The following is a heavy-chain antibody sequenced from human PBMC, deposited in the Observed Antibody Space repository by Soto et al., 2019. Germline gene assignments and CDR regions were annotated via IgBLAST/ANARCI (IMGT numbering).Heavy chain of an antibody. CDR1: GGSISSSNW. CDR2: IYHSGSP. V-gene: IGHV4-4*02. CDR3: ARTYDSSGYFPAEFDY. J-gene: IGHJ4*02. D-gene: IGHD3-22*01. Sequence: QVQLQESGPGLVKPSGTLSLTCTVSGGSISSSNWWNWVRQPPGKGLEWIGEIYHSGSPNYNPSLQSRVTISVDESKNQFSLKVSSGTAADTAVYYCARTYDSSGYFPAEFDYWGQGTLVTVSS.